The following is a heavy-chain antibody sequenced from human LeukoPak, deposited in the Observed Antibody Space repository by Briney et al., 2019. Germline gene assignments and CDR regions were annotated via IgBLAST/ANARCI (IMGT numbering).Heavy chain of an antibody. V-gene: IGHV4-39*02. CDR2: LDDSGNT. D-gene: IGHD2-15*01. CDR3: ARRLRIGAAEWFDP. CDR1: SGSVRSNYYS. Sequence: TTSETLSLTCSVSSGSVRSNYYSWARIRQAPGKGLEWVGGLDDSGNTYYNPSLKSRLTMSVDTSKNHFSLNLKSVAAADTSVYYCARRLRIGAAEWFDPWGQGIMVTVSS. J-gene: IGHJ5*02.